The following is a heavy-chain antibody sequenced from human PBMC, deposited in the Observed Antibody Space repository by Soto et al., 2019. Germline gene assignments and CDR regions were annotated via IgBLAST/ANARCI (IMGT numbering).Heavy chain of an antibody. CDR1: GFTFSSYS. Sequence: GGSLRLSCAASGFTFSSYSMNWVRQAPGKGLEWVSSISSSSSYIYYADSVKGRFTISRDNAENSLYLQMNSLRAEDTAMYYCARAYSGSYYSTHWGQGTMVTV. J-gene: IGHJ4*02. CDR2: ISSSSSYI. V-gene: IGHV3-21*01. CDR3: ARAYSGSYYSTH. D-gene: IGHD1-26*01.